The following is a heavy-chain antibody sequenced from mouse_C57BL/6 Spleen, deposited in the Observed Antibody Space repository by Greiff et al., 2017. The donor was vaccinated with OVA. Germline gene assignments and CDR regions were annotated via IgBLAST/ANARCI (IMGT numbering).Heavy chain of an antibody. D-gene: IGHD2-5*01. J-gene: IGHJ3*01. Sequence: QVQLQQPGAELVKPGASVKMSCKASGYTFTSYWITWVKQRPGQGLEWIGDIYPGSGSTNYNEKFKSKATLTVDTSSSTAYMQLSSLTSEDSAVYYCARLDYSNFWFAYWGQGTLVTVSA. CDR3: ARLDYSNFWFAY. CDR1: GYTFTSYW. CDR2: IYPGSGST. V-gene: IGHV1-55*01.